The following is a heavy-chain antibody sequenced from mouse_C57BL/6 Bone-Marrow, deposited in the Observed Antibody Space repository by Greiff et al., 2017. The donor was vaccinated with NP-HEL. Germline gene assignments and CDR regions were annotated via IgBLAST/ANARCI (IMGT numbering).Heavy chain of an antibody. Sequence: QVQLQQSGAELVRPGASVTLSCKASGYTFTDYEMHWVKQTPVHGLEWIGAIDPETGGTAYNQKFKGKAILTADKSSSTAYMELRSLTSEDSAVYYCTRAYYSNYVRFAYWGQGTLVAVSA. V-gene: IGHV1-15*01. CDR1: GYTFTDYE. CDR3: TRAYYSNYVRFAY. J-gene: IGHJ3*01. D-gene: IGHD2-5*01. CDR2: IDPETGGT.